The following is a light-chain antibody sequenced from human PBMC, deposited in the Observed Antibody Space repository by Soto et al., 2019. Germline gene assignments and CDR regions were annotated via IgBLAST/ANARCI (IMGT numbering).Light chain of an antibody. Sequence: IVLTQSPGTLSLSPGESATLSCRSSQFVSSGYLAWYQQKPGQAPRLLIYGASTRAAGIPDRFSGSGSETDFSLSIRRLDPEDFAVYYCQVYAGSHLWTFRQGTKVDNK. CDR3: QVYAGSHLWT. CDR1: QFVSSGY. V-gene: IGKV3-20*01. J-gene: IGKJ1*01. CDR2: GAS.